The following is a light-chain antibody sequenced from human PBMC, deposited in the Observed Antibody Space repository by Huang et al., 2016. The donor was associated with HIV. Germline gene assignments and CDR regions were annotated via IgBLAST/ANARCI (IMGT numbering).Light chain of an antibody. Sequence: EIVLTQPPATLSLSPGERVTLSCGASQTVTCNHFAWYQKKVGLAPRLLIYAASSRATDSPDSCSGSGSGTDFTLTISRLEHEEFAVYYGQQYGSTPQTFGGGTKVEIK. J-gene: IGKJ4*01. CDR3: QQYGSTPQT. CDR2: AAS. V-gene: IGKV3D-20*01. CDR1: QTVTCNH.